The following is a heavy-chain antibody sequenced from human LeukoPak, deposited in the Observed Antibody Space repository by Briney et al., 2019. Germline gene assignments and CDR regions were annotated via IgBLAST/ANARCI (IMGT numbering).Heavy chain of an antibody. CDR2: IIPILGIA. Sequence: ASVKVSCKPSGYIFTDYYIHWVRQAPGQGLEWMGRIIPILGIANYAQKFQGRVTITADKSTSTAYMELSSLRSEDTAVYYCARRYDSSGYTDYWGQGTLVTVSS. CDR3: ARRYDSSGYTDY. J-gene: IGHJ4*02. CDR1: GYIFTDYY. V-gene: IGHV1-69*02. D-gene: IGHD3-22*01.